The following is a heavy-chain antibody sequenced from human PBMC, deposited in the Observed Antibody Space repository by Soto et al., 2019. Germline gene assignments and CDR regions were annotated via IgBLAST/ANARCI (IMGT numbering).Heavy chain of an antibody. CDR3: ARVSLYSSSLYNAFDI. J-gene: IGHJ3*02. Sequence: QVQLVESGGGVVQPGRSLRLSCAASGFTFSSYGMHWVRQAPGKGLEWVAVIWYDGSNKYYADYVKGRFTISRDNSKNTLYLQMNSLRAEDTAVYYCARVSLYSSSLYNAFDIWSQVTMVTVS. V-gene: IGHV3-33*01. CDR2: IWYDGSNK. D-gene: IGHD6-13*01. CDR1: GFTFSSYG.